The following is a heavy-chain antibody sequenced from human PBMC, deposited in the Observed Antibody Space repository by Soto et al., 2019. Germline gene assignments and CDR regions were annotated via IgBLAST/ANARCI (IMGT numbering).Heavy chain of an antibody. Sequence: SGPTAGEPTQTLTLTCTFSGFSLSTSGAAVGWVRQPPGRALEWLALIYWDGDKRYNASLGNRLTITKDTSMNQVVLTLTNVDPADTATYYCAHRATMTIFGLIIDNGIWFDPWGQGTRVTVSS. J-gene: IGHJ5*02. D-gene: IGHD3-3*01. V-gene: IGHV2-5*02. CDR1: GFSLSTSGAA. CDR3: AHRATMTIFGLIIDNGIWFDP. CDR2: IYWDGDK.